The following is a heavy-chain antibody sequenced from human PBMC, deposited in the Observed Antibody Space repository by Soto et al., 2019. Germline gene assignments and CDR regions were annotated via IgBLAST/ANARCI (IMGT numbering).Heavy chain of an antibody. CDR2: IYHSGST. J-gene: IGHJ4*02. Sequence: PSETLSLTCAVSGGSISSGGYSWSWIRQPPGKGLEWIGYIYHSGSTYYNPSLKSRVTISVDRSKNQFSLKLSSVAVAETAVYYCARGMTTVTTLDYWGQGTLVTVSS. CDR1: GGSISSGGYS. D-gene: IGHD4-17*01. CDR3: ARGMTTVTTLDY. V-gene: IGHV4-30-2*01.